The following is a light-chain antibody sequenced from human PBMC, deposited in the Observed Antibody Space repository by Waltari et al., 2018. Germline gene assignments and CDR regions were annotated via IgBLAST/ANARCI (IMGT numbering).Light chain of an antibody. J-gene: IGLJ3*02. CDR2: DNI. CDR3: QSYDTSLSALV. Sequence: QSVLTQPPSVSGAPGQRVTISCTGSSSNIGAGYDVHWYQHLPGSAPKLLIYDNINRPSGVPGRFADSKSGTSASLAITGLQAEDEADYYCQSYDTSLSALVFGGGTKLTVL. CDR1: SSNIGAGYD. V-gene: IGLV1-40*01.